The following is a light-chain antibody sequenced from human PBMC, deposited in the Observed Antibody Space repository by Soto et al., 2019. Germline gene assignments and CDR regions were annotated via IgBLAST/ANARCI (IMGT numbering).Light chain of an antibody. CDR1: SSDVGGYNY. V-gene: IGLV2-14*01. J-gene: IGLJ2*01. Sequence: QTVVTQPASVSGSPGQSITISCTGTSSDVGGYNYVSWHQQHPGKAPKLMIYDVSNRPSGVSNRFSGSKSGNTASLTISGFQAEDEADYYCSSYASSFTLVFGGGTKLTVL. CDR2: DVS. CDR3: SSYASSFTLV.